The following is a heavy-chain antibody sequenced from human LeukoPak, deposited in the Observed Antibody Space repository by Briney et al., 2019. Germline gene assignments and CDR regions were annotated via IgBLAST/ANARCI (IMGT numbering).Heavy chain of an antibody. CDR1: GFTFDDYA. D-gene: IGHD3-3*01. V-gene: IGHV3-9*01. CDR3: ARGTDTKPFWSGYWVDV. Sequence: PGGSLRLSCAASGFTFDDYAMHWVRQAPGKGLEWVSGISWNSGSIGYADSVKGRFTISRDNSKNTLYLQMNSLRAEDTAVYYCARGTDTKPFWSGYWVDVWGQGTTVTVSS. J-gene: IGHJ6*02. CDR2: ISWNSGSI.